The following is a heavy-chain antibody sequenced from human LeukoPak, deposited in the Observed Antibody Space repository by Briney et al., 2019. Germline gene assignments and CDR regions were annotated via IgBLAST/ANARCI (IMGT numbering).Heavy chain of an antibody. Sequence: PGGSLRLSCSASGFTFSRYGMHWVRQAPGKGLEYVSAIVSNGDSTYYADSVKGRFTISRDNAKNTLYLQMSSLRPDDTAVYYCVNPGWYYDSSGYSYYYGMDVWSQGTTVTVSS. D-gene: IGHD3-22*01. CDR1: GFTFSRYG. J-gene: IGHJ6*02. CDR2: IVSNGDST. CDR3: VNPGWYYDSSGYSYYYGMDV. V-gene: IGHV3-64D*09.